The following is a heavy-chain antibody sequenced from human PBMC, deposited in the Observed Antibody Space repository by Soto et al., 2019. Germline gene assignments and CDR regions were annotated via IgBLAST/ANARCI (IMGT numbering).Heavy chain of an antibody. D-gene: IGHD6-13*01. CDR3: ASRRPTETGHLPYSSPSDSLDI. V-gene: IGHV5-51*01. CDR1: GYRFSSSW. CDR2: IYAGDSDT. Sequence: RXGALKISGKGCGYRFSSSWIAWVRQVPGKGLEWMGIIYAGDSDTRYSPSFQGQVTISADKSISAAYLQWSSLKASDTAIYYCASRRPTETGHLPYSSPSDSLDIWGQGTKVTASS. J-gene: IGHJ3*02.